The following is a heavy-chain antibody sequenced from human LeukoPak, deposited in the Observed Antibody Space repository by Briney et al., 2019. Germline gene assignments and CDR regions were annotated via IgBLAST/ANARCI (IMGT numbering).Heavy chain of an antibody. J-gene: IGHJ5*02. CDR2: INHSGST. CDR3: ARTYYDYVWGSYRPLPNWFDP. D-gene: IGHD3-16*02. V-gene: IGHV4-34*01. Sequence: PSETLSLTCAVYGGSFSGYYWSWIRQPPGKGLEWIGEINHSGSTNYNPSLKSRVTISVDTSKNQFSLKLSSVTAADTAVYYCARTYYDYVWGSYRPLPNWFDPWGQGTLVTVSS. CDR1: GGSFSGYY.